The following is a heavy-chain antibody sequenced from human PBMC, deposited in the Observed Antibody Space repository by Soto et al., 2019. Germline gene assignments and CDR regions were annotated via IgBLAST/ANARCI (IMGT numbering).Heavy chain of an antibody. CDR3: ARGAGFSYASTWFDI. CDR2: IYYSGRT. Sequence: SETLSLTCTVSGGSISSDYYYWSWIRQPPGKGLEWIGYIYYSGRTAYNPSLKSRIIISIDTSKNHFSLQLTSVTAADTAVYYCARGAGFSYASTWFDIWGQGTLVTVSS. V-gene: IGHV4-30-4*02. D-gene: IGHD5-18*01. J-gene: IGHJ5*02. CDR1: GGSISSDYYY.